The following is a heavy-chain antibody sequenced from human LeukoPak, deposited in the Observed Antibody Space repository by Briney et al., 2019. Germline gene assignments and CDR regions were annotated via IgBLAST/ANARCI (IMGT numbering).Heavy chain of an antibody. CDR2: IYYSGST. V-gene: IGHV4-59*01. D-gene: IGHD3-16*01. CDR3: ARGALGARRYYYYMDV. J-gene: IGHJ6*03. Sequence: PSETLSLTCTVSGGSISSYYWSWIRQPPGKGLEWIGYIYYSGSTNYNPSLKSRVTISVDTSKNQFSLKLSSVTAADTAVYYCARGALGARRYYYYMDVWGKGTTVTISS. CDR1: GGSISSYY.